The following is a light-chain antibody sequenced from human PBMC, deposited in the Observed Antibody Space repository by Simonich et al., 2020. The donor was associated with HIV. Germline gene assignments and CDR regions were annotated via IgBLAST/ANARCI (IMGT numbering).Light chain of an antibody. J-gene: IGKJ5*01. CDR3: MQSVQLPIT. Sequence: DIVMTQTPLSLSVTPGQPASISCNSSQSLLHSDGKTYLYWYLQKPGQSPTLLFHEVSTRFSGVPDRFSGSGSGTDFTLKISRVEAEDIGLYYCMQSVQLPITFGQGTRLEIK. CDR2: EVS. V-gene: IGKV2D-29*02. CDR1: QSLLHSDGKTY.